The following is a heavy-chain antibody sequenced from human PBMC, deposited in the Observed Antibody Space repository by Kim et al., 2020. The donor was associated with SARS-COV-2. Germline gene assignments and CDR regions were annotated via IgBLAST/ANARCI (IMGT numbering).Heavy chain of an antibody. Sequence: ADSVKGRFTISRDNAKNSLYLQMNGLRAEDTALYYCAKDPYDILTGAPDYWGQGTLVTVSS. CDR3: AKDPYDILTGAPDY. V-gene: IGHV3-9*01. D-gene: IGHD3-9*01. J-gene: IGHJ4*02.